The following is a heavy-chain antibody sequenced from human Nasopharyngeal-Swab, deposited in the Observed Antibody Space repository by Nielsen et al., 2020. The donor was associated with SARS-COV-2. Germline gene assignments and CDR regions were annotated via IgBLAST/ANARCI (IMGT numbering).Heavy chain of an antibody. CDR1: GFTFSSYS. Sequence: GESLKISCAASGFTFSSYSMNWVRQAPGKGLEWVSVIYPGGSTYYADSVKGRFTISRDSSKSTLYLQMSSLRAEDSAVYYCAREVRGYIDCWGQGTLVAVSS. CDR2: IYPGGST. CDR3: AREVRGYIDC. J-gene: IGHJ4*02. D-gene: IGHD5-18*01. V-gene: IGHV3-53*01.